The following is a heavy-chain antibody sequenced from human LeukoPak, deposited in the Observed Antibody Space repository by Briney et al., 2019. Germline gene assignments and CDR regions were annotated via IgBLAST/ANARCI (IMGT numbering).Heavy chain of an antibody. Sequence: SETLSLTCTVSGGSISSSSYYWGWIRQPPGKGLEWIGSIYYSGSTYYNPSLKSRVTISVDTSKNQFSLKLSSVTAADTAVYYCARNRLHYGDLYYFEYWGQGTLVTVSS. J-gene: IGHJ4*02. CDR1: GGSISSSSYY. CDR3: ARNRLHYGDLYYFEY. V-gene: IGHV4-39*07. D-gene: IGHD4-17*01. CDR2: IYYSGST.